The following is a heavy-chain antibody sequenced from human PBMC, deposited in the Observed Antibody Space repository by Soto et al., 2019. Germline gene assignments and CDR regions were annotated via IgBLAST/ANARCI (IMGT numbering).Heavy chain of an antibody. CDR2: INHSGST. CDR3: ARIVEDYDILTGYSTYYYGMDV. D-gene: IGHD3-9*01. CDR1: GESFSDYY. Sequence: PSETLSLTCAVYGESFSDYYWSWIRQPPGKGLEWIGEINHSGSTNYNPSLKSRVTISVDTSKNQFSLKLSSVTAADAAVYYCARIVEDYDILTGYSTYYYGMDVWGQGTTVT. J-gene: IGHJ6*02. V-gene: IGHV4-34*01.